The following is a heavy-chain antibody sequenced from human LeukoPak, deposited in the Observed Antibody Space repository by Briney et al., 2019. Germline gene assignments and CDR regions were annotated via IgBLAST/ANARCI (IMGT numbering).Heavy chain of an antibody. J-gene: IGHJ5*02. CDR1: GFTFSHYG. Sequence: PGGSLRLSCAASGFTFSHYGMHWVRQAPGKGLEWVSAISGSGGSTYYADSVKGRFTISRDNSKNTLYLQMNSLRAEDTAVYYCAKDRRYSSGWSGFDPWGQGTLVTVSS. D-gene: IGHD6-19*01. CDR3: AKDRRYSSGWSGFDP. CDR2: ISGSGGST. V-gene: IGHV3-23*01.